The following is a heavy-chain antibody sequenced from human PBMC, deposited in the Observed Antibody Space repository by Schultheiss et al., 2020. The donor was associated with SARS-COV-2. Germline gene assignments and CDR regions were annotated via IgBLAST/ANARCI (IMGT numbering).Heavy chain of an antibody. CDR1: GFTFSSYG. J-gene: IGHJ4*02. V-gene: IGHV3-33*01. CDR3: ARESPSLNLEPTHFDY. CDR2: IWYDGSNK. Sequence: GGSLRLSCAASGFTFSSYGMHWVRQAPGKGLEWVAVIWYDGSNKYYADSVKGRFTISRDNAKNSLYLQMNSLRAEDTAVYYCARESPSLNLEPTHFDYWGQGTLVTVSS. D-gene: IGHD1-1*01.